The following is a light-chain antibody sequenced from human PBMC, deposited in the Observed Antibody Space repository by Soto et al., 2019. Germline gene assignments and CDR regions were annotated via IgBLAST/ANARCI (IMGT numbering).Light chain of an antibody. Sequence: QSVLTQPRSVSGSPGQSVTISCTGTSSDVGGYKYVSWYQQHPGKAPKLMIYDVTKRPSGVPDRFSGSKSGNTASLTISGLQAEDEADYYCCSYAGTYTYVVIGGGTKVTVL. V-gene: IGLV2-11*01. CDR1: SSDVGGYKY. CDR3: CSYAGTYTYVV. J-gene: IGLJ2*01. CDR2: DVT.